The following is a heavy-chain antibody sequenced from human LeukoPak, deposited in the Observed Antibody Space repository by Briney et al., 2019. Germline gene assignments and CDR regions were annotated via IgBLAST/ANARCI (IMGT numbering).Heavy chain of an antibody. CDR2: ISGSGDST. Sequence: GGSLRLSCAASGFTFSSYAMTWVRQAPGKGLEWVSIISGSGDSTYYADSVKGRFTITRDNSGNTVDLQMNSLRGEDTAVYYCATCGYSGYDRPTWGQGTQVTVSS. CDR1: GFTFSSYA. J-gene: IGHJ5*02. V-gene: IGHV3-23*01. D-gene: IGHD5-12*01. CDR3: ATCGYSGYDRPT.